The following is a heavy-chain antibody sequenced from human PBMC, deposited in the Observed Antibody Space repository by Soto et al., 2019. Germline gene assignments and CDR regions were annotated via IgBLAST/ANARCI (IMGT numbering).Heavy chain of an antibody. V-gene: IGHV1-69*13. CDR2: IIPIFGTA. D-gene: IGHD3-10*01. Sequence: ASVKVSCKASGGTFSSYAISWVRQAPGQGLEWMGGIIPIFGTANYAQKFQGRVTITADESTSTAYMELSSLRSDDTAVYYCARGILMVRGPNDALDIWGQGTMVTVSS. J-gene: IGHJ3*02. CDR1: GGTFSSYA. CDR3: ARGILMVRGPNDALDI.